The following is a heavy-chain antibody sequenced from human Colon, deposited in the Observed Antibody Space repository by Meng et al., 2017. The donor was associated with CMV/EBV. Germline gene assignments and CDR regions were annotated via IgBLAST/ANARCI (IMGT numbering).Heavy chain of an antibody. Sequence: GGSLRLSCVASGFNFDTYSMVWVRQAPGKGLEWVSTITISSTYIYYAESVKGRFTVSRDNAKNSLYLQMKGPRAEDAAVYYCARSLGSGTRGCVDYWGQGTLVTVSS. J-gene: IGHJ4*02. CDR3: ARSLGSGTRGCVDY. D-gene: IGHD6-19*01. V-gene: IGHV3-21*01. CDR2: ITISSTYI. CDR1: GFNFDTYS.